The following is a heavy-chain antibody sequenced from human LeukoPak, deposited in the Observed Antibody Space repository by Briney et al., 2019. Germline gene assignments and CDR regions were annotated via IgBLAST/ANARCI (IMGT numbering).Heavy chain of an antibody. Sequence: ASVKVSCKASGYTFTGYYMHWVRQAPGQGLEWMEWINPNSGGTNYAQKFQGRVTMTRDTSISTAYMELSRLRSDDTAVYYCARVRYEYSSSFSYFDYWGQGTLVTVSS. J-gene: IGHJ4*02. CDR2: INPNSGGT. CDR1: GYTFTGYY. V-gene: IGHV1-2*02. CDR3: ARVRYEYSSSFSYFDY. D-gene: IGHD6-6*01.